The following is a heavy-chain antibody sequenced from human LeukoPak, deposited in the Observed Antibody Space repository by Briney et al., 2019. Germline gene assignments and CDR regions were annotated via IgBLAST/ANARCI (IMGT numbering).Heavy chain of an antibody. CDR2: INPNSGGT. CDR1: VYTFTVYY. J-gene: IGHJ6*03. D-gene: IGHD3-10*01. Sequence: GASVTVSCMASVYTFTVYYMHWVRQAPGQGGEGMGWINPNSGGTNYAQKFQGRVTMTRDTSISTAYMELSRLRSDDTAVYYCARTRVPYYYGSGSYYNGPYYYYMDVWGKGPTVTVSS. V-gene: IGHV1-2*02. CDR3: ARTRVPYYYGSGSYYNGPYYYYMDV.